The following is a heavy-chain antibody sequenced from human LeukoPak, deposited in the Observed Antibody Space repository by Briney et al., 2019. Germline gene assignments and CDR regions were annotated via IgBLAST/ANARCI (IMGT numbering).Heavy chain of an antibody. CDR2: IYISGTT. CDR3: ARWVSHGFDV. Sequence: SSETLSLTCTVSGGSISSSYWSWIRQPAGKGLEWIGRIYISGTTNYNPSLKSRVTMSVDTSKNQFSLKVTSVTAADTAVYYCARWVSHGFDVWGQGTMVTVSS. J-gene: IGHJ3*01. V-gene: IGHV4-4*07. CDR1: GGSISSSY.